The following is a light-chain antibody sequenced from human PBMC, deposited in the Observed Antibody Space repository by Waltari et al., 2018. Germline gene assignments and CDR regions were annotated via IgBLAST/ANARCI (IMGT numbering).Light chain of an antibody. CDR2: LDS. CDR3: HVWDANTVM. Sequence: SSVLTQAPSVSVAPGQTATVTCGGDNIGSRNVHWYQQKPGRAPVLVVYLDSDRPSGIRERASGSKSANAATLTMSRVEAGDEADYDCHVWDANTVMFGGGTKLTVL. V-gene: IGLV3-21*02. J-gene: IGLJ3*02. CDR1: NIGSRN.